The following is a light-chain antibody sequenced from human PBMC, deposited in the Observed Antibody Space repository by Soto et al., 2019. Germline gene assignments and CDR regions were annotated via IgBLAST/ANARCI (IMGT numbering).Light chain of an antibody. CDR2: AAS. Sequence: IQMTQTPSSLSASVGDRVSITCRASQSMSSYLNWYQQKPGKAPKLLIYAASSLQSGVPSRFSGSGSGTDFTLTISSLQPEDFATYYCQQSYSTPPTFGQGTKVDIK. V-gene: IGKV1-39*01. J-gene: IGKJ1*01. CDR1: QSMSSY. CDR3: QQSYSTPPT.